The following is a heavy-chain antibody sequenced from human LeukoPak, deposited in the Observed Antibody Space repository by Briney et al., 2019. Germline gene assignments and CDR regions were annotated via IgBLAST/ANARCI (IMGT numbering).Heavy chain of an antibody. Sequence: GGSLRLSCAASGFTFSSHGMHWVRQAPGKGLEWAAFIWYDGSNKYYADSVKGRFTISRDNAKNSLYLQMNSLRAEDTAVYYCATTYYYDSSGYYPFDYWGQGTLVTVSS. CDR1: GFTFSSHG. CDR3: ATTYYYDSSGYYPFDY. D-gene: IGHD3-22*01. J-gene: IGHJ4*02. CDR2: IWYDGSNK. V-gene: IGHV3-33*03.